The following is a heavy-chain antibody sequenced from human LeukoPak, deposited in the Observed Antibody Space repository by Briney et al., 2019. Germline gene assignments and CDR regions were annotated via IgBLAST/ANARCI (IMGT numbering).Heavy chain of an antibody. J-gene: IGHJ4*02. Sequence: ASVKVSCTASGYTFTSYGISWVRQAPGQGLEWMGWISAYNGNTNYVQKLQGRVTMTTDTSTSTAYMEPRSLRSDDTAVYYCVSDMITFGGVIVYDYWGQGTLVTVSS. CDR3: VSDMITFGGVIVYDY. V-gene: IGHV1-18*01. D-gene: IGHD3-16*02. CDR1: GYTFTSYG. CDR2: ISAYNGNT.